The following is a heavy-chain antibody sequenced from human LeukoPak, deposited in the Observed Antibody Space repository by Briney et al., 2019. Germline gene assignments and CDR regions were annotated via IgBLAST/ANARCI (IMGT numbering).Heavy chain of an antibody. CDR3: ARDTQRGFGFDY. Sequence: KPSETLSLTCAVYGGSFSGYYWSWIRQPPGKGLEWIGEINHSGSTNYNPSLKSRVTISVDTSKNQFSLKLSSVTAADTAVYYCARDTQRGFGFDYWGQGTLVTVSS. D-gene: IGHD3-10*01. CDR1: GGSFSGYY. V-gene: IGHV4-34*01. CDR2: INHSGST. J-gene: IGHJ4*02.